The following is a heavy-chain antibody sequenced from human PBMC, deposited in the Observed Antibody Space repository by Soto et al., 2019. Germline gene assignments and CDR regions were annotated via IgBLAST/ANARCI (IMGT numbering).Heavy chain of an antibody. CDR1: GFTFSDHY. CDR3: SRVAVAGRIALFDY. CDR2: SRNKADGYST. V-gene: IGHV3-72*01. J-gene: IGHJ4*02. Sequence: PGVSLRLSCAVSGFTFSDHYVDWVRQAPGKGLEWVGRSRNKADGYSTEYAASVRGRFTVSRDSSKNSLYLQMDSLKTEDTAVYYCSRVAVAGRIALFDYWGQGTLVTVSS. D-gene: IGHD6-19*01.